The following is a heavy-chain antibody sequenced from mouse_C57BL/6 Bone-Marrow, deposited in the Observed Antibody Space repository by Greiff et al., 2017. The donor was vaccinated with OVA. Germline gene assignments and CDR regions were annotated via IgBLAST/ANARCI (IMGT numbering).Heavy chain of an antibody. J-gene: IGHJ3*01. CDR2: IYPGSGST. CDR3: AREGIYDGYYGWFAY. V-gene: IGHV1-55*01. CDR1: GYTFTSYW. Sequence: VQLQQPGAELVKPGASVKMSCKASGYTFTSYWITWVKQRPGQGLEWIGDIYPGSGSTNYNEKFKSKATLTVDTSSSTAYMQLSSLTSEDSAVYYCAREGIYDGYYGWFAYWGQGTLVTVSA. D-gene: IGHD2-3*01.